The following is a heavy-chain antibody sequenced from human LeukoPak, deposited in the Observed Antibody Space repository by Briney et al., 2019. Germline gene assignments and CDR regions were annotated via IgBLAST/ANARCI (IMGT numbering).Heavy chain of an antibody. CDR2: IWYDGSKT. CDR1: GFIFSNYG. CDR3: ARGDGYIPFDY. Sequence: GRSLRLSCAASGFIFSNYGMVWVRQAPGKGLEWVALIWYDGSKTSYADHVKGRFTISRDISKSTLYLRMNSLRAEDTAFYYCARGDGYIPFDYWGQGALVTVSS. J-gene: IGHJ4*02. D-gene: IGHD5-24*01. V-gene: IGHV3-33*01.